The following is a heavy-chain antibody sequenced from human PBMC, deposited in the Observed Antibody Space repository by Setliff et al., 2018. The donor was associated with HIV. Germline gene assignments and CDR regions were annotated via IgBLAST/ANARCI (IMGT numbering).Heavy chain of an antibody. CDR1: GDSISSGNYY. Sequence: SETLSLTCTFSGDSISSGNYYWSWIRQPAGKGLEWIGRIYSTGSTNYNPSLKSRVTISSDTSKNLFSLKLTTVTAADTAVYYCARVQMAYAAFDVWGQGTMVT. CDR3: ARVQMAYAAFDV. D-gene: IGHD4-17*01. CDR2: IYSTGST. J-gene: IGHJ3*01. V-gene: IGHV4-61*02.